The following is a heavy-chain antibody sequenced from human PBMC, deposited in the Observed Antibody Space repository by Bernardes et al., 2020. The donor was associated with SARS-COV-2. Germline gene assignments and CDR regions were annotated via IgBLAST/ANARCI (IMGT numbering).Heavy chain of an antibody. CDR2: ISPYNGNT. V-gene: IGHV1-18*04. J-gene: IGHJ3*02. CDR3: VRNPNPEAFDI. CDR1: GYIFMTYG. Sequence: ASWKVTCKASGYIFMTYGITWVRQAPGQGLEWMGWISPYNGNTNYAQMLQGRVTMTTDTSTSTVYMELTSLRSDDTAVYYCVRNPNPEAFDIWGQGTMVTVSS.